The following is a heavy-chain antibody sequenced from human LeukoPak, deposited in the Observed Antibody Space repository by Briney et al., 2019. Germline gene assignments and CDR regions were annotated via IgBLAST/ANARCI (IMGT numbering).Heavy chain of an antibody. Sequence: GESLKISCKGSGYSFTSYWIGWVRQMPGKGLEWMGVIYPGDSTTKYNPSFRGRVTISADKSTDTTSLHWSSLAPSDTAIYYCATGTGPAGNGDYFDYWGQGTLVTVS. V-gene: IGHV5-51*01. CDR2: IYPGDSTT. J-gene: IGHJ4*02. CDR1: GYSFTSYW. CDR3: ATGTGPAGNGDYFDY. D-gene: IGHD3-10*01.